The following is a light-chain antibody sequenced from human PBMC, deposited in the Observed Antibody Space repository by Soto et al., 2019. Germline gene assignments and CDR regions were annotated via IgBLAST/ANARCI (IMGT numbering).Light chain of an antibody. J-gene: IGKJ2*01. CDR2: GAS. V-gene: IGKV3-11*01. Sequence: EIVLTQSPATLSSSPGERATLSCRASQSVSSYLAWYQQKPGQAPTLLIYGASNRATGIKARCIGSGSVTQFTLPTTSVEPEDFAIPCSPHRGQWSRTFGQGNELEIK. CDR3: PHRGQWSRT. CDR1: QSVSSY.